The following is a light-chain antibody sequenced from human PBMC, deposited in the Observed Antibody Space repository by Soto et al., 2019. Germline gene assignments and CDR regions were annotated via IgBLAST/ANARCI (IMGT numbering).Light chain of an antibody. CDR1: QGISSY. J-gene: IGKJ3*01. CDR2: AAS. Sequence: DIQLTQSPSFLSASVGDRVTITCRASQGISSYLAWYQQKPGKAPKLLIYAASILQSGVPSRFSGSGSGAEFTLTIRSLQPEDFATYYCQQLDSSPSFGPGTEVDIK. V-gene: IGKV1-9*01. CDR3: QQLDSSPS.